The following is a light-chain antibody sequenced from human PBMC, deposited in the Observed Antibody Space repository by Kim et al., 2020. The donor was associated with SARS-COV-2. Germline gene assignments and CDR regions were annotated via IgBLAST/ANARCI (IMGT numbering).Light chain of an antibody. Sequence: DIKMTQSPSTLSASVGDRVTITCRASQSISSWLAWYQQKPGQAPKLLIYKASTLESGVPSRFSGSGSGTEFTLTISSLQPDDFATYYCQQYSSYSYSFGRGTKLEI. CDR3: QQYSSYSYS. CDR1: QSISSW. CDR2: KAS. J-gene: IGKJ2*03. V-gene: IGKV1-5*03.